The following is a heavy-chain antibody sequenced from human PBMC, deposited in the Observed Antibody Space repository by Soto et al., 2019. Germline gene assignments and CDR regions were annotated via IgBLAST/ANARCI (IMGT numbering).Heavy chain of an antibody. CDR3: AKDGIEVRGLDYFDY. J-gene: IGHJ4*02. V-gene: IGHV3-30*18. CDR2: ISYDGSNK. D-gene: IGHD2-21*01. CDR1: GFTFSSYG. Sequence: LRLSCAASGFTFSSYGMHWVRQAPGKGLEWVAVISYDGSNKYYADSVKGRFTISRDNSKNTLYLQMNSLRAEDTAVYYCAKDGIEVRGLDYFDYWGQGTLVTVSS.